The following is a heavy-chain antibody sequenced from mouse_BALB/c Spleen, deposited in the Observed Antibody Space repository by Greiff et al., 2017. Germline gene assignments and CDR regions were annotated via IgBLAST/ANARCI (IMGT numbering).Heavy chain of an antibody. Sequence: DVKLVESGGGLVKPGGSLKLSCAASGFAFSSYDMSWVRQTPEKRLEWVAYISSGGGSTYYPDTVKGRFTISRDNAKNTLYLQMSSLKSEDTAMYYCARPGTDYFDYWGQGTTLTVSS. J-gene: IGHJ2*01. D-gene: IGHD1-1*02. V-gene: IGHV5-12-1*01. CDR3: ARPGTDYFDY. CDR2: ISSGGGST. CDR1: GFAFSSYD.